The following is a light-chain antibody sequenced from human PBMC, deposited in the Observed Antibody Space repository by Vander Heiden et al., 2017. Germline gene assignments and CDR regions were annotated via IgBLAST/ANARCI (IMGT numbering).Light chain of an antibody. CDR3: QQDDTSPRT. Sequence: EIVLTQSPGILSLSPGERATLSCRASQSVSSTSLAWYQQKPGQAPRLLIYDGSSRAAGIADRFSGSGSGTDFTLTITRLEPEDFAVYYCQQDDTSPRTFGQGTKVEVK. CDR1: QSVSSTS. J-gene: IGKJ1*01. V-gene: IGKV3-20*01. CDR2: DGS.